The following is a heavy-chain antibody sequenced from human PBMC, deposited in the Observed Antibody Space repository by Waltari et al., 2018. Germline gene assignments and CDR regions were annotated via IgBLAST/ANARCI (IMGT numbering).Heavy chain of an antibody. CDR1: GGPFSGYS. D-gene: IGHD1-26*01. CDR3: ARAEQGGSAVGPDFQH. J-gene: IGHJ1*01. Sequence: QVHLPPWGAGLLKPSETLSLTCAAYGGPFSGYSWAWPRQAPGKGREWIGEINRGGNINLDPSLKSRVIMSVDTSKNQVFLKLTSVTAADTAVYYCARAEQGGSAVGPDFQHWGQGTLVTVSS. CDR2: INRGGNI. V-gene: IGHV4-34*01.